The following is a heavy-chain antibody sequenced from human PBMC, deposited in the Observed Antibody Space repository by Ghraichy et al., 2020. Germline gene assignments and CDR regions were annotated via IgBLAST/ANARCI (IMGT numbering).Heavy chain of an antibody. CDR1: GFTFSSYS. J-gene: IGHJ3*02. D-gene: IGHD3-16*02. CDR3: ARGDIMITFGGVIPPAVAFDI. CDR2: ISSSSSTI. Sequence: GGSLRLSCAASGFTFSSYSMNWVRQAPGKGLEWVSYISSSSSTIYYADSVKGRFTISRDNAKNSLYLQMNSLRDEDTAVYYCARGDIMITFGGVIPPAVAFDIWGQGTMVTVSS. V-gene: IGHV3-48*02.